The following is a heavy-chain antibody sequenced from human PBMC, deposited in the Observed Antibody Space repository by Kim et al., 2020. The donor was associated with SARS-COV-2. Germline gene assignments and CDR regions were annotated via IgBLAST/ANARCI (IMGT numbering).Heavy chain of an antibody. CDR3: ASSLGELYMDV. J-gene: IGHJ6*03. D-gene: IGHD3-16*01. Sequence: TKYSPSLTSRVFISVDTSKKQFSLRLRSVTAADTAIYYCASSLGELYMDVWGKGTTVTVSS. CDR2: T. V-gene: IGHV4-34*01.